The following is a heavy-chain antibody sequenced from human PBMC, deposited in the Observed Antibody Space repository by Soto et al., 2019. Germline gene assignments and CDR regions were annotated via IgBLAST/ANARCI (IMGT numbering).Heavy chain of an antibody. D-gene: IGHD6-6*01. J-gene: IGHJ6*02. CDR1: GFTFSSYA. V-gene: IGHV3-30-3*01. CDR3: ARGEYSSSSGPYYYYGMDV. CDR2: ISYDGSNK. Sequence: SLRLSCAASGFTFSSYAMHWVRQAPGKGLEWVAVISYDGSNKYYADSVKGRFTISRDNSKNTLYLQMNSLRAEDTAVYYCARGEYSSSSGPYYYYGMDVWGQGTTVTVSS.